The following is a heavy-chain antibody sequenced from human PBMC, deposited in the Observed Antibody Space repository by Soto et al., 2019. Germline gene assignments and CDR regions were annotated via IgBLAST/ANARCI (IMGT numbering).Heavy chain of an antibody. D-gene: IGHD2-15*01. CDR1: GGSISSYY. CDR3: ARSDIVVAQYAFDI. J-gene: IGHJ3*02. CDR2: IYYSGST. Sequence: SETLSLTCTVSGGSISSYYWSWIRQPPGKGLEWIGYIYYSGSTNYNPSLKSRVTISVDTSKNQFSLKLSSVTAADTAVYYCARSDIVVAQYAFDIWGQGTMVTVPS. V-gene: IGHV4-59*01.